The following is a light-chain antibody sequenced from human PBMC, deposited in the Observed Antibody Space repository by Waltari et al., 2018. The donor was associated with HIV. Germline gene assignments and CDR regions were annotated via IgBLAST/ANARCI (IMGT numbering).Light chain of an antibody. J-gene: IGKJ4*01. V-gene: IGKV1-9*01. Sequence: DLQLTQSTSSLSASVGASVTVTFRASLFIRSNLAWYQHKPGKPPKLLIYSASTLQSGVPSRFSGSKSGTEFILTISSLQPEDFGTYYCQQLNSYPLTFGGGTKVELK. CDR2: SAS. CDR1: LFIRSN. CDR3: QQLNSYPLT.